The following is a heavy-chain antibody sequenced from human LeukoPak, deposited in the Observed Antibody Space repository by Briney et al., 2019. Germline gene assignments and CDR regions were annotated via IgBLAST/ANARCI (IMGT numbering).Heavy chain of an antibody. CDR2: IHRDGGMT. CDR3: AKQYCSSTSCYPNYYYYYMDV. D-gene: IGHD2-2*01. Sequence: GGSLRLSCAASGFTFTGNSMHWVRQGPGKGLVWVARIHRDGGMTRYADSVEGRFTISRDNAKNTLYLQMNSLRAEDTAVYYCAKQYCSSTSCYPNYYYYYMDVWGKGTTVTVSS. J-gene: IGHJ6*03. V-gene: IGHV3-74*01. CDR1: GFTFTGNS.